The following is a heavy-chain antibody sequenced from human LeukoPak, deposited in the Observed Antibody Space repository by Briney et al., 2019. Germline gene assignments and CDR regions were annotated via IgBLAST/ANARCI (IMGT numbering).Heavy chain of an antibody. D-gene: IGHD5-12*01. Sequence: SSVKLSFKASGDTVSWYAISWVRQAPGKGLEWMGGIIPIVGASNYAQKFQGRVTMTEDTSTDTAYMELSSLRSEDRDVFLCARALCNLDIVATRSLYFDYWVQGTMVTVSS. CDR1: GDTVSWYA. CDR3: ARALCNLDIVATRSLYFDY. J-gene: IGHJ4*02. CDR2: IIPIVGAS. V-gene: IGHV1-69*06.